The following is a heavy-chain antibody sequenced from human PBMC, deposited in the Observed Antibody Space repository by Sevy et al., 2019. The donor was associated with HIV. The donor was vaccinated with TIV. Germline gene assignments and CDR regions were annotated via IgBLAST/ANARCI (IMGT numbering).Heavy chain of an antibody. CDR3: ARVLAAAGTGFDY. CDR1: GYTFTGYY. D-gene: IGHD6-13*01. V-gene: IGHV1-2*02. J-gene: IGHJ4*02. CDR2: INPNSGGT. Sequence: ASVKVSCKASGYTFTGYYMHWVRQAPGQGLEWMGWINPNSGGTNYAQKFQGGVTMTRDTSISTAYMELSRLRSDDTAVYYCARVLAAAGTGFDYWGQGTLVTVSS.